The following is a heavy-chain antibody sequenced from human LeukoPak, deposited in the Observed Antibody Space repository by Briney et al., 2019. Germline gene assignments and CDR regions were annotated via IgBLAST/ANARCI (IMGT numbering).Heavy chain of an antibody. CDR2: IYSGGST. CDR1: GFTVSSNY. D-gene: IGHD5-12*01. J-gene: IGHJ3*02. Sequence: GGSLRLSCAASGFTVSSNYMTWVRQPPGKGLEWVAVIYSGGSTNHAASLKGRLTTARDSSKNTLYLQTNTLSPQDPALYYRARGRESGYTTPFHIGGKGPMVTVSS. CDR3: ARGRESGYTTPFHI. V-gene: IGHV3-53*01.